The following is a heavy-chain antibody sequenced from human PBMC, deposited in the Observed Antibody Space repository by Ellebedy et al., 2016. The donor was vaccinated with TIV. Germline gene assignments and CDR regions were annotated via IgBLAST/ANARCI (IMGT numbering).Heavy chain of an antibody. V-gene: IGHV1-69*13. J-gene: IGHJ3*02. CDR1: GGTFSNYA. CDR3: AGANYYDISNYYLWAFDI. Sequence: AASVKVSCKASGGTFSNYAIIWVRQAPGQGLEWMGKVLPIFGTADYAQKFQGRVTITADESTSTAYMELSSLRSEDTAVYYCAGANYYDISNYYLWAFDIWGQGTMVTVSS. D-gene: IGHD3-22*01. CDR2: VLPIFGTA.